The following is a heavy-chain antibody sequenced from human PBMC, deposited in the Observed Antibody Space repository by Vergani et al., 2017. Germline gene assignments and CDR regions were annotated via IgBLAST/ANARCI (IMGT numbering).Heavy chain of an antibody. CDR3: ARGRLGMSGWFDP. CDR1: GGSISSGNYY. D-gene: IGHD7-27*01. J-gene: IGHJ5*02. Sequence: QVQLQESGPGLVKPSQTLSLTCTVSGGSISSGNYYWNWIRQPAGKGLEWIGRIYTSGRANYNPSLKSRVTISVDTSKNQFSLKLSSVTAADTAVYYCARGRLGMSGWFDPWGQGILVTVSS. V-gene: IGHV4-61*02. CDR2: IYTSGRA.